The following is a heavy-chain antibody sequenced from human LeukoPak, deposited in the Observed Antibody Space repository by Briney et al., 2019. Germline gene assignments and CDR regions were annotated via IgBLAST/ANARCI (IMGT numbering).Heavy chain of an antibody. CDR2: ISSRSNYI. CDR1: GFTFSTSS. Sequence: PGGSLRLSCAASGFTFSTSSMNWVRQAPGKGLEWVSSISSRSNYIYYADPVKGRFTISRDNAKNSLYLQMNSLRAEDTAVYYCAKEVGIGYFDYWGQGTLVTVSS. J-gene: IGHJ4*02. CDR3: AKEVGIGYFDY. D-gene: IGHD2-21*01. V-gene: IGHV3-21*01.